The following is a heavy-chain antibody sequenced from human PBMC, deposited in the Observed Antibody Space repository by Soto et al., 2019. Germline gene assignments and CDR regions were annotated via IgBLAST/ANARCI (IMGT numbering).Heavy chain of an antibody. CDR2: IGWDGVNI. V-gene: IGHV3-9*01. J-gene: IGHJ4*02. CDR1: GVRFDDYA. CDR3: ARLMAAYNWNDPFDH. Sequence: EVHLVASGGGLVQPGRSLRLSCAASGVRFDDYAIHWVRQAPGKGLDWVAAIGWDGVNIAYAASVKGRVNISRDNARSSLYLQTDSLRVEDTAFYFCARLMAAYNWNDPFDHWCQGTLVSVFS. D-gene: IGHD1-20*01.